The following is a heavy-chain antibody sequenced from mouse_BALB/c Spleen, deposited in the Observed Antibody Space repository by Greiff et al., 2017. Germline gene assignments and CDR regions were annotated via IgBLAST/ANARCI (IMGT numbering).Heavy chain of an antibody. CDR1: GFNIKDYY. Sequence: EVQLVESGAELVRSGASVKLSCTASGFNIKDYYMHWVKQRPEQGLEWIGWIDPENGDTEYAPKFQGKATMTADTSSNTAYLQLSSLTSEDTAVYYCNAALGQGTWYFDVWGAGTTVTVSS. CDR3: NAALGQGTWYFDV. J-gene: IGHJ1*01. V-gene: IGHV14-4*02. CDR2: IDPENGDT. D-gene: IGHD4-1*01.